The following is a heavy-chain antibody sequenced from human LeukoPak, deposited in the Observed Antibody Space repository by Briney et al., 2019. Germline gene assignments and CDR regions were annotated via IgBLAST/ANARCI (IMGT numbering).Heavy chain of an antibody. CDR3: VRPQSTMVYGVTMGEDSYNYYAIDV. D-gene: IGHD2-8*01. CDR2: ISTSSNYI. Sequence: PGGSLRLSCAASRSTLNNYNMSWSRQAPGKGLEWVSSISTSSNYIYYADSVKGRFTISRDNAKNTLYLQMNSLRADDTAVYYCVRPQSTMVYGVTMGEDSYNYYAIDVWGQGTTVTVSS. V-gene: IGHV3-21*01. J-gene: IGHJ6*02. CDR1: RSTLNNYN.